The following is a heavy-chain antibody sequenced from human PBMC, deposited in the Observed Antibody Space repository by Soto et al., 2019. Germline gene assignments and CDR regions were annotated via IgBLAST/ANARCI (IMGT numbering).Heavy chain of an antibody. J-gene: IGHJ4*02. CDR2: ISWNSGSI. D-gene: IGHD3-3*01. CDR1: GFTFDDYA. V-gene: IGHV3-9*01. CDR3: AKDRDYDFWSGFFDY. Sequence: AGGSLRLSCAASGFTFDDYAMHWVRQAPGKGLEWVSGISWNSGSIGYADSVKGRFTISRDNAKNSLYLQMNSLRAEDTALYYCAKDRDYDFWSGFFDYWGQGTLVTVSS.